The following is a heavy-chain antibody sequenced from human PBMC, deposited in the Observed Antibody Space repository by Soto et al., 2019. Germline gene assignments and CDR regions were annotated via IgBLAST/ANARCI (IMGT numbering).Heavy chain of an antibody. J-gene: IGHJ4*02. V-gene: IGHV3-23*01. CDR2: ISGSGDKT. CDR3: AKGASHAPFEK. CDR1: GFAFNDFA. Sequence: EVHLLESGGDLVLPGGSLRHSCAASGFAFNDFAMSWVRQAPGKGPEWLSTISGSGDKTFHSDSVKGRFDISRDNSNNKMFFQMNSMRAEDTAIYYCAKGASHAPFEKWGRGTLVTVSS.